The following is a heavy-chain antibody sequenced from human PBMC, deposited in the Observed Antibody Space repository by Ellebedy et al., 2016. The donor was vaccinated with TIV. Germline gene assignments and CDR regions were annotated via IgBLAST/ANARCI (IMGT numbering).Heavy chain of an antibody. CDR2: IDPGDPDT. Sequence: GGSLRLXCKASGYSFSTYWVGWVRQMPGKGLEWMGIIDPGDPDTRYSPSFEGQVTISADKSITTAYLQWSSLKASDTAMYYCARLYCTGGDCYPFDAFDIWGQGTMVTVSS. CDR1: GYSFSTYW. D-gene: IGHD2-8*02. V-gene: IGHV5-51*01. CDR3: ARLYCTGGDCYPFDAFDI. J-gene: IGHJ3*02.